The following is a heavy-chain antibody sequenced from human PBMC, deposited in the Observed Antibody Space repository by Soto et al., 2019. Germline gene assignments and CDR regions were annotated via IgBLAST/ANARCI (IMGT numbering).Heavy chain of an antibody. CDR2: ISSSSSYI. D-gene: IGHD3-10*01. J-gene: IGHJ4*02. CDR1: GFTFSSYS. V-gene: IGHV3-21*01. CDR3: ARLGRGILWFGELSGPFDY. Sequence: GGSLRLSCAASGFTFSSYSMNWVRQAPGKGLEWVSSISSSSSYIYYADSVKGRFTISRDNAKNTLYLQMNSLRAEDTAVYYCARLGRGILWFGELSGPFDYWGQGTLVTVSS.